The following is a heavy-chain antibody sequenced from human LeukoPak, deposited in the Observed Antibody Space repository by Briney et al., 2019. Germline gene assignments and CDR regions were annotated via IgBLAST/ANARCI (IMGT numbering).Heavy chain of an antibody. CDR3: ARWRGDDSEIYYIKYYYYYYMDV. CDR2: INHSGST. D-gene: IGHD3-10*01. J-gene: IGHJ6*03. CDR1: GFTFSSYG. V-gene: IGHV4-34*01. Sequence: GSLRLSCAASGFTFSSYGMYWVRQAPGKGLEWIGEINHSGSTNCNPSLKSRVTISVDTSKNQFSLKLSSVTAADTAVYYCARWRGDDSEIYYIKYYYYYYMDVWGKGTTVTVSS.